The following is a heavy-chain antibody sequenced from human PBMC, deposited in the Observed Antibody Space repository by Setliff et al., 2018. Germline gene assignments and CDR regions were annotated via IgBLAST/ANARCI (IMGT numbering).Heavy chain of an antibody. CDR3: ARGAYIGLDY. CDR1: GGSISTYY. J-gene: IGHJ4*02. Sequence: PSETLSLTCTVSGGSISTYYWTWIRQPPGKALEWIGYIYYSGTTNYSPTLKSRVTISIYMSKNQFSLKLNSVTAADTAVYYCARGAYIGLDYWGQGTLVTVSS. CDR2: IYYSGTT. V-gene: IGHV4-59*01. D-gene: IGHD4-4*01.